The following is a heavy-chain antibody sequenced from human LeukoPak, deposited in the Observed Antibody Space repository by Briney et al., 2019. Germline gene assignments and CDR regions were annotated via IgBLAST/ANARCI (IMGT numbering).Heavy chain of an antibody. J-gene: IGHJ5*02. D-gene: IGHD3-16*01. CDR3: ARRAGGLARNNWFDP. Sequence: PGGSLRLSCTVSGFTVSSNYMSWVRQAPGKGLEWVSVIYSGGSTYYADSVTGRFTIPRDKSKNTLYLQMNSLRVEDTAVYYCARRAGGLARNNWFDPWGQGTLVTVSS. CDR2: IYSGGST. CDR1: GFTVSSNY. V-gene: IGHV3-66*01.